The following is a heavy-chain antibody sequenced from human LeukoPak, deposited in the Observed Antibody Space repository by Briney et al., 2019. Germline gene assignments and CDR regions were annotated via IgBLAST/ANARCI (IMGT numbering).Heavy chain of an antibody. CDR3: AKGNDYYYYYMDV. V-gene: IGHV3-43*01. J-gene: IGHJ6*03. CDR2: VSWDGGST. Sequence: AGGSLRLSCAASGFSFDDYTIHWVRQAPGKGLEWVSLVSWDGGSTYYADSVKGRFTISRDNSKNSLYLQMNSLRTEDTALYYCAKGNDYYYYYMDVWGKGTTVTVSS. CDR1: GFSFDDYT.